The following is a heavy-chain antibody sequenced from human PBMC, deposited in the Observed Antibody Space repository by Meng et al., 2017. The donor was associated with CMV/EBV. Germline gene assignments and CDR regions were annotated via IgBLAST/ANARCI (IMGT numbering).Heavy chain of an antibody. CDR1: GGSINSYY. D-gene: IGHD1-14*01. V-gene: IGHV4-4*07. CDR3: ARVTSRVAGAFDY. CDR2: IYTSGST. J-gene: IGHJ4*02. Sequence: QVHLQEAGPGLVKPSETLSLTSTVSGGSINSYYWRWIRQPAGKGLEWIGRIYTSGSTNYNPSLKSRVTMSVDTSKNQFSLKLSSVTAADTAVYYCARVTSRVAGAFDYWGQGTLVTVSS.